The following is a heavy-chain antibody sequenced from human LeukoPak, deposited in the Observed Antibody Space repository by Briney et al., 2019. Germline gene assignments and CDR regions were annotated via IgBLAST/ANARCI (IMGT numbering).Heavy chain of an antibody. D-gene: IGHD1-1*01. V-gene: IGHV3-53*01. CDR2: IYSGGST. J-gene: IGHJ3*02. CDR1: GFTVSSNY. Sequence: GSLRLSCAASGFTVSSNYMSWVRQAPGKGLEWVSVIYSGGSTYYADSVKGRFTISRDDAKNSLHLQMNSLRVEDTAVYFCARGLQYNDAFDIWGQGTMVAVSS. CDR3: ARGLQYNDAFDI.